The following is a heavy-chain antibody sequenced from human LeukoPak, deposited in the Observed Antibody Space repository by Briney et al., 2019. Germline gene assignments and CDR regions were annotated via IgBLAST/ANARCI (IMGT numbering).Heavy chain of an antibody. D-gene: IGHD3-10*01. CDR1: GYTFSGYY. CDR2: INPNSGGT. V-gene: IGHV1-2*02. J-gene: IGHJ4*02. CDR3: ARARLLWFGELSPYYFDY. Sequence: ASVKVSCKASGYTFSGYYLHWVRQAPGQGLEWMGWINPNSGGTNSAQKFQGRVTMTRDTSIITAYMELSRLRSDDTAVYYCARARLLWFGELSPYYFDYWGQGTLVTVSS.